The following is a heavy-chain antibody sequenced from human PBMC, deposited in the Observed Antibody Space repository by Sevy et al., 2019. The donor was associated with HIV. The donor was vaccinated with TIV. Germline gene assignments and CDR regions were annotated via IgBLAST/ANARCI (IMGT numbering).Heavy chain of an antibody. D-gene: IGHD1-26*01. CDR1: GGSVSSGSYY. V-gene: IGHV4-61*01. CDR3: ARYLEWELLAFDI. CDR2: IYYSGST. Sequence: SETLSLTCTVSGGSVSSGSYYWSWIRQPPGKGLEWIGYIYYSGSTNYNPSLKSRVTISVDTSKNQFSLKLSSVTAADTAMYYCARYLEWELLAFDIWGQGTMVTVSS. J-gene: IGHJ3*02.